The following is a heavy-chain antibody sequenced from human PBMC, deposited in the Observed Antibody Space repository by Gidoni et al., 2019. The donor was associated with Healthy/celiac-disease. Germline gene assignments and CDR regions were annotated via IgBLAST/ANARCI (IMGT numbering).Heavy chain of an antibody. Sequence: EVQLVESGGGLVQPGGSLRLSCAASGFTFSSYSMNWVRQAPGKGLEWVSYISSSSSTIYYADSVKGRFTISRDNDKNSLYLQMNSLRDEDTAVYYCASLYDSSGYQDYWGQGTLVTVSS. V-gene: IGHV3-48*02. D-gene: IGHD3-22*01. CDR1: GFTFSSYS. CDR2: ISSSSSTI. J-gene: IGHJ4*02. CDR3: ASLYDSSGYQDY.